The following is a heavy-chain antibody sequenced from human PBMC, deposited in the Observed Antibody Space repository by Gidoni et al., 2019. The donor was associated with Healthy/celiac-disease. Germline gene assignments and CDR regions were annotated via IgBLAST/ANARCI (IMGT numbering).Heavy chain of an antibody. J-gene: IGHJ6*02. Sequence: EVQLLESGGGLVQPGGSLRLSCAASGFTFSSYAMSWVRQAPGKGLEWGSAISGSGGSTYYADSVKGRFTISRDNSKNTLYLQMNSLRAEDTAVYYCAKVLDFGVVHYYYGMDVWGQGTTVTVSS. V-gene: IGHV3-23*01. D-gene: IGHD3-3*01. CDR2: ISGSGGST. CDR3: AKVLDFGVVHYYYGMDV. CDR1: GFTFSSYA.